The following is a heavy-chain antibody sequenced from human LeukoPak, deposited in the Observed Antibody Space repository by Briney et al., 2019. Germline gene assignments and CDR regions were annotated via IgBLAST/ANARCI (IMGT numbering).Heavy chain of an antibody. D-gene: IGHD6-13*01. Sequence: SSETLSLTCTVSGGSISSYYWSWIRQPPGKGLEWIGYIYYSGSTNYNPSLKSRVTISVDTSKNQFSLKLSSVTAADTAVYYCARDSSSWYLEDNWFDPWGQGTLVTVSS. V-gene: IGHV4-59*12. CDR2: IYYSGST. CDR1: GGSISSYY. J-gene: IGHJ5*02. CDR3: ARDSSSWYLEDNWFDP.